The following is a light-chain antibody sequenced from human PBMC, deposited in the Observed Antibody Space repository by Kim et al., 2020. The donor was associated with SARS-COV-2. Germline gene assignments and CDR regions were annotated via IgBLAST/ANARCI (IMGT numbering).Light chain of an antibody. CDR3: CSYAGTREV. V-gene: IGLV2-23*02. Sequence: QSALSQPASVSGSPGQSITISCTGTSNDVWTYNLVSWYQQHPGKAPKPLIYEVNRRPSGISDRFSGSKSGNTASLTISGLQAEDEADYYCCSYAGTREVFGTGTKVTVL. CDR2: EVN. J-gene: IGLJ1*01. CDR1: SNDVWTYNL.